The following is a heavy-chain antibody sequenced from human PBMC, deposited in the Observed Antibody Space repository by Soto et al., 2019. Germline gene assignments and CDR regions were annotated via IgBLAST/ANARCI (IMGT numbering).Heavy chain of an antibody. CDR3: ATIHRSGTSRGSDFVP. Sequence: QVQLVQSGAEVKKPGASVKVSCKAYDYYFPGYNIHWVRQAPGQGLEWMGWINPNSGITTYAQKFQGRVTLKRYTTVSTAYMVVRRLRSDETAVYYCATIHRSGTSRGSDFVPWGQGTEVTVSS. CDR2: INPNSGIT. V-gene: IGHV1-2*02. J-gene: IGHJ4*02. D-gene: IGHD6-25*01. CDR1: DYYFPGYN.